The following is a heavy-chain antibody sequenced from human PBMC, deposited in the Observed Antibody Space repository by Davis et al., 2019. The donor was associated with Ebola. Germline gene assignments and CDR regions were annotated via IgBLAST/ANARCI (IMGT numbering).Heavy chain of an antibody. J-gene: IGHJ4*02. CDR1: GYTLVSYY. D-gene: IGHD3-10*01. CDR3: VRDLRGWGDFDC. CDR2: INPSGGTT. Sequence: ASVKVSCKASGYTLVSYYAHWVRQAPGQGLEWMGIINPSGGTTTYAQKFQGRVTMTRDTSTNTLYMELSSLTSGDTAVYYCVRDLRGWGDFDCWGQGTLVTVSS. V-gene: IGHV1-46*01.